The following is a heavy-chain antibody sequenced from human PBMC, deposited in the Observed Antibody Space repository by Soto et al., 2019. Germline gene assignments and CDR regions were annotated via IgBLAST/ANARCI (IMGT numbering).Heavy chain of an antibody. D-gene: IGHD6-13*01. CDR1: GYTFTSYY. Sequence: ASVKVSCKASGYTFTSYYMHWVRQAPGQGLEWMGIINPSGGSTSYAQKFQGRVTMTRDTSTNTVYMELSSLRSEDTAVYYCARDLSRIAAAGTGVDYWGQGTLVTVSS. J-gene: IGHJ4*02. CDR2: INPSGGST. CDR3: ARDLSRIAAAGTGVDY. V-gene: IGHV1-46*03.